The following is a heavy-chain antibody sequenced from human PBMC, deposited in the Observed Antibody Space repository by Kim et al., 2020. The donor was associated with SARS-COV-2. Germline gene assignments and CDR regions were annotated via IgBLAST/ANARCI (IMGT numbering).Heavy chain of an antibody. CDR3: AKAESAYDYVWGSYRHSDYYGMGV. V-gene: IGHV3-43*01. J-gene: IGHJ6*02. D-gene: IGHD3-16*02. CDR1: GFTFDDYI. Sequence: GGSLRLSCAASGFTFDDYIMHWVRQAPGKGLEWVSLISWDGGSRDYADSVKGRFTISRDNSKNSLYLQMDSLRTEDTALYYCAKAESAYDYVWGSYRHSDYYGMGVWGQGTTVTVSS. CDR2: ISWDGGSR.